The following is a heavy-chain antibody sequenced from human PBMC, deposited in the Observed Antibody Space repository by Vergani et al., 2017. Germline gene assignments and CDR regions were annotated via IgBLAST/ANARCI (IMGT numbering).Heavy chain of an antibody. CDR1: GGSFSGYY. CDR2: INHSGST. Sequence: QVQLQESGPGLVKPSETLSLTCAVYGGSFSGYYWSWIRQPPGKGLEWIGEINHSGSTNYNPSLKSRVTISVDTSKNQFSLKLSSVTAADTAVYYCARTLVGQQLEGWFDPWGQGTLVTVSS. V-gene: IGHV4-34*10. D-gene: IGHD6-13*01. J-gene: IGHJ5*02. CDR3: ARTLVGQQLEGWFDP.